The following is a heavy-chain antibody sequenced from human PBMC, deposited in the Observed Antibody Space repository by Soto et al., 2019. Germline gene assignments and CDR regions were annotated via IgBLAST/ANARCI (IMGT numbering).Heavy chain of an antibody. V-gene: IGHV5-10-1*01. Sequence: EVQLVQSGAEVKKPGESLRISCKGSGYSFTSYWISWVRQMPGKGLGWMGRIDPSDSYTNYSPSFRGHVTISADKSISTAYLQWSSLKASDTAMYYCAKRVTPNDAFDIWGQGTMVTVSS. D-gene: IGHD5-18*01. J-gene: IGHJ3*02. CDR1: GYSFTSYW. CDR3: AKRVTPNDAFDI. CDR2: IDPSDSYT.